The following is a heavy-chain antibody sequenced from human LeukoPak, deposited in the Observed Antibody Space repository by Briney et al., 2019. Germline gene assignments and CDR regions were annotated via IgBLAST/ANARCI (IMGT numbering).Heavy chain of an antibody. J-gene: IGHJ4*02. V-gene: IGHV1-8*01. Sequence: ASVKVSCKASGYTFASYDINWVRQATGQGLEWMGWMNPNSGNTGYAQKFQGRVTMTRNTSISTAYMELSSLKSEGTAVYYCARVRQQLVEFDYWGQGTLVTVSS. CDR2: MNPNSGNT. CDR1: GYTFASYD. D-gene: IGHD6-13*01. CDR3: ARVRQQLVEFDY.